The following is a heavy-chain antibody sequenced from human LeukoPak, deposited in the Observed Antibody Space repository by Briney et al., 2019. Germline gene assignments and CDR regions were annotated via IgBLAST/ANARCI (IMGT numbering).Heavy chain of an antibody. CDR3: ARGVIDYYGSGSSGGY. Sequence: GGSLRLSCAASGFTVSSNYMSWVRQAPGKGLGWVSVIYSGGSTYYADSVKGRFTISRDNSKNTLYLQMNSLRAEDTAVYYCARGVIDYYGSGSSGGYWGQGTLVTVSS. J-gene: IGHJ4*02. CDR2: IYSGGST. CDR1: GFTVSSNY. V-gene: IGHV3-53*01. D-gene: IGHD3-10*01.